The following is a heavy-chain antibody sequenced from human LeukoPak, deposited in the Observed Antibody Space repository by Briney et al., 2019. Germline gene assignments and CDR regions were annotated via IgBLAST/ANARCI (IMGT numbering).Heavy chain of an antibody. CDR3: ARDFNPAGSSSGWSTCRY. J-gene: IGHJ4*02. V-gene: IGHV3-7*05. CDR2: IKQDGSEK. CDR1: GFTFSSYW. D-gene: IGHD6-19*01. Sequence: GGSLRLSCAASGFTFSSYWVSWVRQAPGKGLEWVANIKQDGSEKYYVDSVKGRFTVSRDNAKNSLFLQMNSLRAEDTAVYYCARDFNPAGSSSGWSTCRYWGQGTLVTVSS.